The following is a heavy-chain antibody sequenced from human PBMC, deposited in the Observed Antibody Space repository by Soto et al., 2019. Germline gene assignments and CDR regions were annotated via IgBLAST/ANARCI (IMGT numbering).Heavy chain of an antibody. D-gene: IGHD3-10*01. CDR3: AKAWGVGSSPGDYYYYRMDV. Sequence: VGSLRLSCAASGFTFSSYAMSWVRQAPGKGLEWVSAISGSGGSTYYADSVKGRFTISRDNSKNTLYLQMNSLRAEDTAVYYCAKAWGVGSSPGDYYYYRMDVSGQGTTVTVSS. CDR1: GFTFSSYA. CDR2: ISGSGGST. J-gene: IGHJ6*02. V-gene: IGHV3-23*01.